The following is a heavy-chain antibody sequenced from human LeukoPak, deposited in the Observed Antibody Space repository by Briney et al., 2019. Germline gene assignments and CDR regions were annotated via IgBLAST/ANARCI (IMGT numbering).Heavy chain of an antibody. V-gene: IGHV1-18*01. CDR2: ISAYNGNT. CDR3: TRDTAVELGDWFDP. D-gene: IGHD6-19*01. Sequence: GASVKVSCKASGYTFTSYGISWVRQAPGQGLEWMGWISAYNGNTNYAQKLQGRVTMTTDTSTSTAYMELRSLRSDDTAVYYCTRDTAVELGDWFDPWGQGTLVTVSS. J-gene: IGHJ5*02. CDR1: GYTFTSYG.